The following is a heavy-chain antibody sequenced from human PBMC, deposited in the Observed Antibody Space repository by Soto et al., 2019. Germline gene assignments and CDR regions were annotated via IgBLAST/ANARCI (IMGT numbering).Heavy chain of an antibody. J-gene: IGHJ4*02. D-gene: IGHD3-16*01. Sequence: QLQLQESGPGLVKPSETLSLTCTVSGGSISSNTYNWGWIRQPPGMGLEWIGSIYYSGSTYYNPSLKSRVSISVDTSKNQFSLKLTSVTAADTAVYYCASHFRQSTIRLQMAGYFDNWGQGTLVTVSS. CDR3: ASHFRQSTIRLQMAGYFDN. CDR2: IYYSGST. V-gene: IGHV4-39*01. CDR1: GGSISSNTYN.